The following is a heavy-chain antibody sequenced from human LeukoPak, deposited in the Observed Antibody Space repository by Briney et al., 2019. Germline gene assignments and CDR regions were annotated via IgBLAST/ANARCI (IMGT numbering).Heavy chain of an antibody. CDR1: XXTFDDYG. Sequence: GGSLXXXXXXXXXTFDDYGMSWVXQAPGKGLEWVSNINRNGGNTAYADSVKGRFTISRDNAKNSLYLQMNSLRAEDTALYYCARDHGAIALTNYLDYWGQGTLVTVSS. CDR2: INRNGGNT. CDR3: ARDHGAIALTNYLDY. D-gene: IGHD1-1*01. V-gene: IGHV3-20*04. J-gene: IGHJ4*02.